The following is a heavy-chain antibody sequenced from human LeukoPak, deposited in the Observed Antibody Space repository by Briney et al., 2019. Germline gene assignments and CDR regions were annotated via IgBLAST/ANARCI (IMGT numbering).Heavy chain of an antibody. V-gene: IGHV4-61*01. D-gene: IGHD2-2*01. CDR2: SYYSRRT. CDR3: ARDTADEYCSSASCYGMDV. J-gene: IGHJ6*04. Sequence: PSETLSLTCTVSGVSVSNVTYDWGWLRHPPGKGLEGILYSYYSRRTKYNPSLKMRVTISVDTSKNPFSLKLSSVTVEDTAVYYCARDTADEYCSSASCYGMDVWGKGTTVTVSS. CDR1: GVSVSNVTYD.